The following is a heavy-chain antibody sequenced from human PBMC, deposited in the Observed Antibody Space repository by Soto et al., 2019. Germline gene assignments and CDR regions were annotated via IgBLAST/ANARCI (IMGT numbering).Heavy chain of an antibody. J-gene: IGHJ4*02. CDR2: ISYDGSNK. Sequence: GGSLRLSCAASGFTFSSYGMHWVRQAPGKGLEWVAVISYDGSNKYYADSVKGRFTISRDNSKNTLYLQMNSLRAEDTAVYYCAADSSGFHGLFDYWGQGTLVTVSS. CDR1: GFTFSSYG. D-gene: IGHD3-22*01. V-gene: IGHV3-30*03. CDR3: AADSSGFHGLFDY.